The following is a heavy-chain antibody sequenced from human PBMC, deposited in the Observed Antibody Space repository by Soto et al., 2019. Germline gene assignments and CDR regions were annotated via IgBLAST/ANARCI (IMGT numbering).Heavy chain of an antibody. CDR3: ARRRATGSYYDYWYCDL. J-gene: IGHJ2*01. V-gene: IGHV4-39*01. Sequence: QLQLQEPGPGLVKPSETLSLTCSVSGGFISGSGNYWGWIRQPPGKGLEWIGSIYQTGSPYFNPSLKSRATISGDTSKNKFSRNLCSVTAADTAVFYCARRRATGSYYDYWYCDLWGRGTLLTVSS. D-gene: IGHD1-26*01. CDR2: IYQTGSP. CDR1: GGFISGSGNY.